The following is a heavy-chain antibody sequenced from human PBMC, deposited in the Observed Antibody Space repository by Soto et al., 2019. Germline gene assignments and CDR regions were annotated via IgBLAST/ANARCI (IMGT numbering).Heavy chain of an antibody. Sequence: QVQLVESGGGVVQPGRSLRLSCAASGFTFSSYAMHWVRQAPGKGLEWVAVISYDGSNKYYADSVKGRFTISRDNSKNTLDLQMNSGRAEDTAVYYCARDAPTADIVVVPAAMSFRGFDPWGQGTLVTVSS. V-gene: IGHV3-30-3*01. CDR1: GFTFSSYA. J-gene: IGHJ5*02. D-gene: IGHD2-2*01. CDR3: ARDAPTADIVVVPAAMSFRGFDP. CDR2: ISYDGSNK.